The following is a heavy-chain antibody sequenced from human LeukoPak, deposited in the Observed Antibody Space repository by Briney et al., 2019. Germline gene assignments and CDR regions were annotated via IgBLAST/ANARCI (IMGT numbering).Heavy chain of an antibody. CDR1: GGSISSHY. Sequence: SETLSLTCTVSGGSISSHYWSWIRQPPGKGLEWIGYIYYSGSTKYNPPLKSRVTISVDTSKNQFSLKLSSVTAADTAVYYCAKGRDSYPHFDYWGQGTLVTVSS. D-gene: IGHD5-24*01. V-gene: IGHV4-59*11. CDR2: IYYSGST. J-gene: IGHJ4*02. CDR3: AKGRDSYPHFDY.